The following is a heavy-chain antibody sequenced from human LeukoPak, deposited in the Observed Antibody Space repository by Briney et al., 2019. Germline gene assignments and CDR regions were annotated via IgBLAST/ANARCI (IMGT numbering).Heavy chain of an antibody. J-gene: IGHJ4*02. V-gene: IGHV1-18*01. CDR1: GYTFTSYG. CDR3: ARQLSVYYYDSSGEDRGYFDY. Sequence: ASVTVSCKASGYTFTSYGISWVRQAPGQGLEWMGWISAYNGNTNYAQKLQGRVTMTTDTSTSTAYMELRSLRSDDTAVYYCARQLSVYYYDSSGEDRGYFDYWGQGTLVTVSS. D-gene: IGHD3-22*01. CDR2: ISAYNGNT.